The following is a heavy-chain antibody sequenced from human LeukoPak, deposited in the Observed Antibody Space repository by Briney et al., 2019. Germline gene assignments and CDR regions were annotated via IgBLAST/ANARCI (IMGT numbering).Heavy chain of an antibody. CDR2: IYYSEVT. V-gene: IGHV4-39*07. CDR1: GGSISSSGYY. D-gene: IGHD6-19*01. CDR3: ARDQAVAGTRGYFDY. J-gene: IGHJ4*02. Sequence: PSETLSLTCTVSGGSISSSGYYWVWIRQPPGKGLQWIRNIYYSEVTNYNPSLKSRVTISVDTSKNQFSLNLTSVTAADTAVYYCARDQAVAGTRGYFDYWGQGTLVTVSS.